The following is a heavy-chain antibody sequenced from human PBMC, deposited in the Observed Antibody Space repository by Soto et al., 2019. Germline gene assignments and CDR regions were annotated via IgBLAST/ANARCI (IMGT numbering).Heavy chain of an antibody. J-gene: IGHJ4*02. CDR2: IYYSGST. CDR1: GGSISSYY. D-gene: IGHD5-18*01. V-gene: IGHV4-59*12. Sequence: SETLSLTCTVSGGSISSYYWSWIRQPPGKGLEWIGYIYYSGSTNYNPSLKSRVTISVDTSKNQFSLKLSSVTAADTAVYYCARVPEYSYGYLLDYWGQGTLVTVSS. CDR3: ARVPEYSYGYLLDY.